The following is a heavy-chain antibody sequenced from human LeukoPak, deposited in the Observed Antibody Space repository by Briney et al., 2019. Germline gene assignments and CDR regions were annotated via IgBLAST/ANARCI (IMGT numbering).Heavy chain of an antibody. CDR3: AREVPDSSGY. CDR2: ISSSSSTI. V-gene: IGHV3-48*01. Sequence: GGSLRLCCAASGFTFSSYSMNWVRQAPGKGLEWVSYISSSSSTIYYADSVKGRFTISRDNAKNSLYLQMNSLRAEDTAVYYCAREVPDSSGYWGQGTLVTVSS. D-gene: IGHD3-22*01. J-gene: IGHJ4*02. CDR1: GFTFSSYS.